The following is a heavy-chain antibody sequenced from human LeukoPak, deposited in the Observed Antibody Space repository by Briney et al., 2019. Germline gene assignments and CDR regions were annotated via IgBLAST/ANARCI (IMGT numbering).Heavy chain of an antibody. CDR2: IKQDGSEK. CDR3: ARAYYNFWSGYYDY. CDR1: GFTFSSYW. Sequence: GGSLRLSCAASGFTFSSYWMSWVRQAPGKGLEWVANIKQDGSEKYYVDSVKGRFTISRDNAKNSLYLQMNSLRAEDTAVYYCARAYYNFWSGYYDYWGQGTLVTVSS. J-gene: IGHJ4*02. D-gene: IGHD3-3*01. V-gene: IGHV3-7*01.